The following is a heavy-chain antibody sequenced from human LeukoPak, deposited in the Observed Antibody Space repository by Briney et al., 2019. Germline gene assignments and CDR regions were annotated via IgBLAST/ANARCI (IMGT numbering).Heavy chain of an antibody. Sequence: SETLSLTCTVSGGSISSGSYYWSWIRQPAGKGLEWIGYIYYSGSTNCNPSLKSRVTISVDTSKNQFSLKLSSVTAADTAVYYCARGAYYYDSSGYYYGYFDYWGQGTLVTVSS. J-gene: IGHJ4*02. V-gene: IGHV4-61*10. CDR2: IYYSGST. CDR3: ARGAYYYDSSGYYYGYFDY. D-gene: IGHD3-22*01. CDR1: GGSISSGSYY.